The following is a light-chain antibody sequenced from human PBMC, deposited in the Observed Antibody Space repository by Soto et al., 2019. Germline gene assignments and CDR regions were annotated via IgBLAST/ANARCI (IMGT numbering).Light chain of an antibody. CDR3: VAWDDRLMGV. V-gene: IGLV1-44*01. J-gene: IGLJ1*01. CDR2: SNA. CDR1: STNIGSSS. Sequence: QSVLTQPPSVSGTPGQTVTITCSGSSTNIGSSSVKWYQQFPGAAPKLLIYSNALRPSGIPNRFSGSKSGTSASLAISGLQPEYEADYYCVAWDDRLMGVFGPGTKVTVL.